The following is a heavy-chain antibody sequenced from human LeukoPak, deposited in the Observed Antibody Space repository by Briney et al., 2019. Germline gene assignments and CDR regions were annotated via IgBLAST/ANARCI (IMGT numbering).Heavy chain of an antibody. CDR1: GFTVSSNY. V-gene: IGHV3-53*01. Sequence: GSLRLSCAVSGFTVSSNYMSWVRQAPGKGLEWVSVIYSGGSTYYADSVKGRFTISRDNSKNTLYLQLNSLRAEDTAVYYCAREYYGSGSYYNWFDPWGQGTLVTVSS. CDR2: IYSGGST. D-gene: IGHD3-10*01. J-gene: IGHJ5*02. CDR3: AREYYGSGSYYNWFDP.